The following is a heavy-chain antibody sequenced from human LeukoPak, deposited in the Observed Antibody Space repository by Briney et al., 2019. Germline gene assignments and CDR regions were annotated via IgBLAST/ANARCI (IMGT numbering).Heavy chain of an antibody. CDR2: IIPILGIA. D-gene: IGHD7-27*01. V-gene: IGHV1-69*04. CDR1: GGTFSSYA. Sequence: SVKVSCKASGGTFSSYAISWVRQAPGQGLEWMGRIIPILGIANYAQKFQGRVTITADKSTSTAYMELSSLRSEDTAVYYCARVLSGVTGVYFDYWGQGTLVTVSS. CDR3: ARVLSGVTGVYFDY. J-gene: IGHJ4*02.